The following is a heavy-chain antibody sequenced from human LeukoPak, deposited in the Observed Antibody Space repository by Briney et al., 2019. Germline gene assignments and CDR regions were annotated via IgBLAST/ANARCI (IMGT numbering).Heavy chain of an antibody. J-gene: IGHJ6*04. Sequence: GGCLRLSCAASGFTFSSYEMNWVRQAPGKGLEWVSYISSSGSTIYYADSVKGRFTSSRDNAKNSLYLQMNSLRAEDTAVYYCAELGITMIGGVWGKGTTVTISS. V-gene: IGHV3-48*03. CDR3: AELGITMIGGV. D-gene: IGHD3-10*02. CDR1: GFTFSSYE. CDR2: ISSSGSTI.